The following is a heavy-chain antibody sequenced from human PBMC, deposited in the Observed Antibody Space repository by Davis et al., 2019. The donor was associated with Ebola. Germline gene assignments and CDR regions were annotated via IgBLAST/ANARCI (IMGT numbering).Heavy chain of an antibody. D-gene: IGHD6-19*01. Sequence: ASVKVSCKASGYTFTTFGISWVRQAPGQGLEWMGGMNPYSGNTNYAQKLQGRVTVTTDTSTSTAYMELRSLRSDDTAVYYCARDSSGDNNWGQGTLVTVSS. CDR3: ARDSSGDNN. J-gene: IGHJ4*02. V-gene: IGHV1-18*01. CDR1: GYTFTTFG. CDR2: MNPYSGNT.